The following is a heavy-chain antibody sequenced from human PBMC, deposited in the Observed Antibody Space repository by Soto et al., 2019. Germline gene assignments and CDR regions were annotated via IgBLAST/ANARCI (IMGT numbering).Heavy chain of an antibody. V-gene: IGHV4-39*01. D-gene: IGHD3-10*01. J-gene: IGHJ3*02. Sequence: PSETPSIGCTVSGGCVSSGGYDGGWIRQPPGKGLEWIGSIYYSGSTYYNPSLKSRVTISVDTSKNQFSLKLSSVTAADTAVYYCARHLLWFGEFAFDIWGQGTLVTVSS. CDR2: IYYSGST. CDR1: GGCVSSGGYD. CDR3: ARHLLWFGEFAFDI.